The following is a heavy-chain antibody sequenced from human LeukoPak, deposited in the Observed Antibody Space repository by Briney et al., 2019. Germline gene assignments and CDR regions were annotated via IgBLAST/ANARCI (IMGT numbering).Heavy chain of an antibody. J-gene: IGHJ4*02. CDR3: ARADTTLIAAAGPPFDY. Sequence: ASVKVSCKASGYTFTSYAMHWVRQAPGQRLEWMGWINAGNGNTKYSQKFQGRVTITRDTSASTAYMELSSLRSEDTAVYYCARADTTLIAAAGPPFDYWGQGTLVTVSS. CDR1: GYTFTSYA. V-gene: IGHV1-3*01. CDR2: INAGNGNT. D-gene: IGHD6-13*01.